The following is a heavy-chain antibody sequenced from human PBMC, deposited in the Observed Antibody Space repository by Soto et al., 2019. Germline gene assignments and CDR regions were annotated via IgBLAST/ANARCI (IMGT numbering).Heavy chain of an antibody. D-gene: IGHD6-19*01. CDR1: GGTFSSYA. CDR3: ARCGGSGWRNYYYYGMDV. V-gene: IGHV1-69*13. J-gene: IGHJ6*02. CDR2: IIPIFGTA. Sequence: SVKVSCKASGGTFSSYAISWVRQAPGQGLEWMGGIIPIFGTANYAQKVQGRVTITADESTSTAYMELSSLRSEDTAVYYCARCGGSGWRNYYYYGMDVWGQGTTVTVSS.